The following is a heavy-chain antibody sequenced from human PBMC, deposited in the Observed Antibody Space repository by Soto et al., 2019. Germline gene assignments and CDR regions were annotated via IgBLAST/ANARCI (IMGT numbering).Heavy chain of an antibody. D-gene: IGHD2-21*01. CDR3: ARVVVGPTNWFDP. CDR2: INHSGNT. Sequence: SETLFLTCAVSGGAFNFYYWRWVRPSPGKGLEWIGEINHSGNTNYNSALKSRVTISVDTSKNQFSLNLTSVTAADTAVYYCARVVVGPTNWFDPWGQGTLVTVSS. V-gene: IGHV4-34*01. CDR1: GGAFNFYY. J-gene: IGHJ5*02.